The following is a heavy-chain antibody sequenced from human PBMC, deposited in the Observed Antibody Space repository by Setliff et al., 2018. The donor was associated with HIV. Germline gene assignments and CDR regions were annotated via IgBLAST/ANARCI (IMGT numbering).Heavy chain of an antibody. Sequence: ASVKVSCKSSGGTFSRHTISWVRRAPGQGLEWMGGIIPIFDRTNYAQKFQGRVTITADESTSTAYMELSSLRSEDTAVYYCARDPFPSTNYYDSSAYPFAEYFHHWGQGTLVTVSS. CDR3: ARDPFPSTNYYDSSAYPFAEYFHH. CDR2: IIPIFDRT. D-gene: IGHD3-22*01. J-gene: IGHJ1*01. V-gene: IGHV1-69*13. CDR1: GGTFSRHT.